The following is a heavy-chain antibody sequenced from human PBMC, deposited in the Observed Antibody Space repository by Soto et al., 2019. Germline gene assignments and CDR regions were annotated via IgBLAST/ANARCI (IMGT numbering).Heavy chain of an antibody. D-gene: IGHD3-22*01. CDR1: GGSISSYY. V-gene: IGHV4-59*06. CDR2: IYYSGST. CDR3: ARDGYYDSSGYS. Sequence: SATLSLTCTVSGGSISSYYWSWIRQHPGKGLEWIGYIYYSGSTYYNPSLKSRVTISVDTSKNQFSLKLSSVTAADTAVYYCARDGYYDSSGYSWGQGTLVTVSS. J-gene: IGHJ4*02.